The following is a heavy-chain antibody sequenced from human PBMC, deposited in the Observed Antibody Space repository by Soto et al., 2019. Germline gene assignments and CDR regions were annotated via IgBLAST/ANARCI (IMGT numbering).Heavy chain of an antibody. J-gene: IGHJ6*02. CDR2: LHAGNGNS. CDR1: GYPCSNYA. V-gene: IGHV1-3*05. D-gene: IGHD2-2*01. CDR3: ATSTYCSSSTCYQWYGMDV. Sequence: QVQLVQSGAEEKKPGASVKVSCKASGYPCSNYAMHWVRQAPGQGLAWMGWLHAGNGNSKYSQKFQGRVTITRDTAANTAYMALDSLRSEDTAVYYCATSTYCSSSTCYQWYGMDVWGQGTTVTVSS.